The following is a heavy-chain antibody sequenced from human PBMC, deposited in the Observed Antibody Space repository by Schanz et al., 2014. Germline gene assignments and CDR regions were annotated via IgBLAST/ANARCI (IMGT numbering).Heavy chain of an antibody. J-gene: IGHJ4*02. V-gene: IGHV3-30*18. D-gene: IGHD3-16*01. Sequence: QVQLVESGGGVVQPGKPLRLSCAASGFAFSDYGMHWVRQAPGKGLEWVAFISYDGNEKHYPDSVKGRFTISRDNSRNTLFLQMESLRTEDTAVYYCAKIGYGGLLNYYIDHWGQGTLVTVSS. CDR3: AKIGYGGLLNYYIDH. CDR2: ISYDGNEK. CDR1: GFAFSDYG.